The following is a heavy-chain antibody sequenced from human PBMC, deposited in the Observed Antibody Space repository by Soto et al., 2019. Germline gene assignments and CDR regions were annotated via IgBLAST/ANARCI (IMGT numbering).Heavy chain of an antibody. D-gene: IGHD6-13*01. V-gene: IGHV4-59*08. CDR3: ARHLRGSSSWYAPGY. Sequence: PSETLSLTCTVSGGSISRYYWSWIRQPPGKGLEWIGYIYYSGSTNYNPSLKSRVTISVDTSKNQFSLKLSSVTAADTAVYYCARHLRGSSSWYAPGYWGQGTLVTVSS. CDR2: IYYSGST. J-gene: IGHJ4*02. CDR1: GGSISRYY.